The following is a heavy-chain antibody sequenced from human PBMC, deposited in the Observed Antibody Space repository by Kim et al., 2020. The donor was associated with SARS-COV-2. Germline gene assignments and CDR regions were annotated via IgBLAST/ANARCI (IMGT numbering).Heavy chain of an antibody. CDR2: IYPGDSDT. CDR1: GYSFTSYW. J-gene: IGHJ6*02. D-gene: IGHD3-9*01. V-gene: IGHV5-51*01. Sequence: GESLKISCKGSGYSFTSYWIGWVRQMPGKGLEWMGIIYPGDSDTRYSPSFQGQVTISADKSISTAYLQWSSLKASDTAMYYCARSRDYDILTGLDYYYGMDVWGQGTTVTVSS. CDR3: ARSRDYDILTGLDYYYGMDV.